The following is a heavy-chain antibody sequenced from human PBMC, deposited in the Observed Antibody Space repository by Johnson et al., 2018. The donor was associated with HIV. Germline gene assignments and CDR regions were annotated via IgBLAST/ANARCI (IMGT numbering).Heavy chain of an antibody. Sequence: VQLVESGGGVVQPGRSLRLSCAASGFTFSTYVMYWVRQAPGKGLEWVSGINWNGGSTGYADSVKGRFTISRDNSKNTLYLQMNSLRAEDTAVYYCAKDKSGRYYDSSGYSLDDAFDIWGQGTMVTVSS. J-gene: IGHJ3*02. CDR1: GFTFSTYV. V-gene: IGHV3-NL1*01. CDR3: AKDKSGRYYDSSGYSLDDAFDI. CDR2: INWNGGST. D-gene: IGHD3-22*01.